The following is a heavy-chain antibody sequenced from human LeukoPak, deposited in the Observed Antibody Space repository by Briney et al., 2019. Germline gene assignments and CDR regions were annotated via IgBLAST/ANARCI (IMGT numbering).Heavy chain of an antibody. CDR1: GGSISSGSYY. CDR2: IYTSGST. D-gene: IGHD4-11*01. J-gene: IGHJ4*02. Sequence: SETLSLTCTVSGGSISSGSYYWSWIRQPAGKGLEWIGRIYTSGSTNYNPSLKSRVTILVDTSKNQFSLKLSSVTAADAAVYYCARDRTFYDYSFFDYWGQGTPVTVSS. V-gene: IGHV4-61*02. CDR3: ARDRTFYDYSFFDY.